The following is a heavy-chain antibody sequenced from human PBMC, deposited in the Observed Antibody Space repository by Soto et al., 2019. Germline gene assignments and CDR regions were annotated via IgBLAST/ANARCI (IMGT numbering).Heavy chain of an antibody. Sequence: QVQLVESGGGVVQPERSLRLSCVASRFTFSDYGMHRVRQAPGKGLEWVAVIWHDGLKKDYVDSVKGRFTVSRDNSKNTLYLQMNSLRVEDTATYYCARDRGADAPIDFWGQGTLVTVSS. CDR2: IWHDGLKK. CDR1: RFTFSDYG. V-gene: IGHV3-33*01. CDR3: ARDRGADAPIDF. J-gene: IGHJ4*02.